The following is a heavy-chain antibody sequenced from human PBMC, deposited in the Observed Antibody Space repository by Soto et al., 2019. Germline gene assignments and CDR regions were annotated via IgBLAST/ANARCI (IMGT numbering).Heavy chain of an antibody. CDR1: GYTFADYG. CDR2: IGPYNGNT. J-gene: IGHJ2*01. CDR3: ARCYCTVGSCYTCWHFDL. D-gene: IGHD2-15*01. Sequence: QAQLVQSGAEVKKPGASVKVSCQAGGYTFADYGISWVRQAPGQGLVWVGWIGPYNGNTNYAQNLQDRVTMTTDTSTNTAYMELRSLRSDDTALYYCARCYCTVGSCYTCWHFDLWGRGTLLTVSS. V-gene: IGHV1-18*01.